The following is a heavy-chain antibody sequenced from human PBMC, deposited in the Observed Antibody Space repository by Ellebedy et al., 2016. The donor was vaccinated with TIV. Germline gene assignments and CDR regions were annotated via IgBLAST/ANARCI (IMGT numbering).Heavy chain of an antibody. D-gene: IGHD3-22*01. CDR2: ISSSSTTI. J-gene: IGHJ4*02. CDR1: GFTFSSYN. V-gene: IGHV3-48*02. CDR3: VRDYYDSSGYYYGGH. Sequence: PGGSLRLSCAASGFTFSSYNMNWVRQAPGKGLEWVSYISSSSTTIYYADSVKGRFTISRDNGKNSLYLQMNSLRDEDTAVYYCVRDYYDSSGYYYGGHWGQGTLVTVSS.